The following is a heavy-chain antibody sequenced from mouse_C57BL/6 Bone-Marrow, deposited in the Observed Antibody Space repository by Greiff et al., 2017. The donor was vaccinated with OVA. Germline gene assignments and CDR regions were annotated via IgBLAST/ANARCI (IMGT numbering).Heavy chain of an antibody. J-gene: IGHJ4*01. CDR1: GYTFTSYW. V-gene: IGHV1-5*01. CDR2: IYPGNSDT. D-gene: IGHD1-1*01. CDR3: TRPLTVGYAMDY. Sequence: EVQLQQSGTVLARPGASVKMSCKTSGYTFTSYWMHWVKQRPGQGLEWIGAIYPGNSDTSYNQKFKGKAKLTAVTSASTAYMELSSLTNEDSAVYYCTRPLTVGYAMDYWGQGTSVTVSS.